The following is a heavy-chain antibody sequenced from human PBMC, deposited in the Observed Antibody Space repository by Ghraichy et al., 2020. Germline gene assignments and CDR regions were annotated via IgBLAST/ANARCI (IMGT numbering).Heavy chain of an antibody. CDR2: ISSSSSTI. D-gene: IGHD6-6*01. CDR3: ARDHKPQRSPWSIAAPGLNY. J-gene: IGHJ4*02. CDR1: GFTFSSYS. Sequence: GGSLRLSCAASGFTFSSYSMNWVRQAPGKGLEWVSYISSSSSTIYYADSVKGRFTISRDNAKNSLYLQMNSLRDEDTAVYYCARDHKPQRSPWSIAAPGLNYWGQGTLVTVSS. V-gene: IGHV3-48*02.